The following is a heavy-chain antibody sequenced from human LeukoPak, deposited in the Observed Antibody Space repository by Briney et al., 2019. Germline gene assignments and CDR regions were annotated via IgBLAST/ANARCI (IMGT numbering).Heavy chain of an antibody. J-gene: IGHJ4*02. D-gene: IGHD2-2*01. CDR1: GFIFSGYA. CDR2: ISYDGSNK. Sequence: PGRSLRLSCAASGFIFSGYAMHWVRQAPGKGLEWVAVISYDGSNKHYADSVKGRFTISRDNSKNTLYLQMNSLRAEDTAVYYCVRTIRSSTKNYYFEYWGQGTLVTVSS. CDR3: VRTIRSSTKNYYFEY. V-gene: IGHV3-30-3*01.